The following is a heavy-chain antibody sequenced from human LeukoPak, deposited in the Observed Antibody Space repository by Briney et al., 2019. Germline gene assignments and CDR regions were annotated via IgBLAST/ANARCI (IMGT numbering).Heavy chain of an antibody. J-gene: IGHJ4*02. CDR2: MNPNSGNT. D-gene: IGHD3-22*01. Sequence: RASVKVSCKASGYTFTSYDINWVRQATGQGLEWMGWMNPNSGNTGYAQKFQGRVTMTRNTSISTAYMELSSLRDEDTAVYYCAITHGYYDGSGYWVQWGQGTLVTVSS. V-gene: IGHV1-8*01. CDR1: GYTFTSYD. CDR3: AITHGYYDGSGYWVQ.